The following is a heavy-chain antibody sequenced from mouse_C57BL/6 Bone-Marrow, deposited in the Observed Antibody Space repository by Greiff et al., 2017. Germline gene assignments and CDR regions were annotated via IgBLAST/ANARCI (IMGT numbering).Heavy chain of an antibody. CDR3: ATYYDYEGAMDY. Sequence: VQLQQSGAELVRPGTSVKMSCKASGYTFTNYWIGWAKQRPGHGLEWIGDIYPGGGYTNYNEKFKGKATLNADKSSSTAYMQFSSLTSEDSAIYYCATYYDYEGAMDYWGQGTSVTVSS. CDR1: GYTFTNYW. CDR2: IYPGGGYT. J-gene: IGHJ4*01. V-gene: IGHV1-63*01. D-gene: IGHD2-4*01.